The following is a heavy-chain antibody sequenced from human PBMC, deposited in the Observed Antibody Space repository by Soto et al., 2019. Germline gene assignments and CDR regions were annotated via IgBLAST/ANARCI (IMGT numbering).Heavy chain of an antibody. D-gene: IGHD1-7*01. CDR2: IIPIFGTA. V-gene: IGHV1-69*12. CDR1: GGTFSSYA. CDR3: ASHGITGTWVYYYGMDV. J-gene: IGHJ6*02. Sequence: QVQLVQYGAEVKKPGSSVKVSCKASGGTFSSYAISWVRQAPGQGLEWMGGIIPIFGTANYAQKFQGRVTITADESTSTAYMELSSLRSEDTAVYYCASHGITGTWVYYYGMDVWGQGTTVTVSS.